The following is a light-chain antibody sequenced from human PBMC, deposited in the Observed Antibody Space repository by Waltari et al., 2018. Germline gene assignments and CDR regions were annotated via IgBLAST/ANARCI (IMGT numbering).Light chain of an antibody. CDR3: TSYTLLTFTWQ. CDR2: DVA. Sequence: QSDLTQPASVSGSLGQSITISCTAPFRADHDYNYISWYQQHPGQAPTPLFFDVAPPPSGVSHRFSASQSGDTASLSISGLRPEDEATYYCTSYTLLTFTWQFGGGTKLTV. J-gene: IGLJ3*02. V-gene: IGLV2-14*03. CDR1: FRADHDYNY.